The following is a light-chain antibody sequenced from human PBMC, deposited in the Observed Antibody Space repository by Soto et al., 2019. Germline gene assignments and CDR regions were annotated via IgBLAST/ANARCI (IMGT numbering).Light chain of an antibody. CDR3: QQYNNWPAIT. V-gene: IGKV3D-15*01. J-gene: IGKJ5*01. CDR1: LTVSDN. Sequence: EIVLTHSPGTLSLSPGERATLSCRAILTVSDNCLAWYQQKPGKAPRLLIHGISNRATGVPDRFSGSGSGTEFTLTISSLQSEDFALYYCQQYNNWPAITFGQGTRLEIK. CDR2: GIS.